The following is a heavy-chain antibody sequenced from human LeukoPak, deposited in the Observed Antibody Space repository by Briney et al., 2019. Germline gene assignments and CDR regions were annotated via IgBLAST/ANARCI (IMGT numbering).Heavy chain of an antibody. J-gene: IGHJ5*02. Sequence: GASVKVSCKAFGYTFTGYYMHWVRQAPGQGLEWMGWINPNSGGTNYAQKFQGRVTMTRDTSISTAYMELSRLRSDDTAVYHCARGGSSSWFGVGWFDPWGQGTLVTVSS. V-gene: IGHV1-2*02. CDR3: ARGGSSSWFGVGWFDP. CDR2: INPNSGGT. CDR1: GYTFTGYY. D-gene: IGHD6-13*01.